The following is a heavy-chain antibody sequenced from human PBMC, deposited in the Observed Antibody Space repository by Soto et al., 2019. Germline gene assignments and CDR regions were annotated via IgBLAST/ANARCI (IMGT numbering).Heavy chain of an antibody. CDR3: ARAGWQLLAWSDP. J-gene: IGHJ5*02. CDR2: ISSSGTSI. CDR1: GFTFRDYY. V-gene: IGHV3-11*01. Sequence: QVQLVESGGALVKPGGSLRLSCAASGFTFRDYYMTWIRQAPGKGLEWISYISSSGTSIYYADSVKGRFTISRDNANNSLYLQMNSLRAEDTAVYYCARAGWQLLAWSDPWGQGTRVTVSS. D-gene: IGHD2-15*01.